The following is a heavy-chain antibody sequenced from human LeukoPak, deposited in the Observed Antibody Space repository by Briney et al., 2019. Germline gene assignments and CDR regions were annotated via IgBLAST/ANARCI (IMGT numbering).Heavy chain of an antibody. CDR2: IYYSGST. J-gene: IGHJ4*02. D-gene: IGHD6-13*01. Sequence: SETLSLTCTVSGGSISSYYWSWIRQPPGKGLEWIGYIYYSGSTNYNPSLKSRVTISVDTSKNQFSLKLSSVTAADTAVYYCARVKPAHYSSWYHPLDYWGQGTLVTVSS. V-gene: IGHV4-59*01. CDR1: GGSISSYY. CDR3: ARVKPAHYSSWYHPLDY.